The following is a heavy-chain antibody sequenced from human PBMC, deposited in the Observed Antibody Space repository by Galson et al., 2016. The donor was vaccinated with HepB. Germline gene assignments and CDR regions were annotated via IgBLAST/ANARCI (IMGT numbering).Heavy chain of an antibody. CDR2: ISGIGDNT. CDR3: AKAPRGPDYNYYGMDV. Sequence: SLRLSCAASGFTFSSNAMNWVRQAPGKGLEWVSAISGIGDNTYYADSVKGRFTISRDNAKNTLYVQTSSLRAEDTAVYYCAKAPRGPDYNYYGMDVWGQGTTVTVSS. D-gene: IGHD3-16*01. V-gene: IGHV3-23*01. CDR1: GFTFSSNA. J-gene: IGHJ6*02.